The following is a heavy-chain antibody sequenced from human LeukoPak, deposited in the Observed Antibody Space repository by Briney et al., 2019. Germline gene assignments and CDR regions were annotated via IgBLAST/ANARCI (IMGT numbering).Heavy chain of an antibody. CDR3: ASFRGGSGSPLLY. CDR1: GFTFSSYA. Sequence: GGSLRLSCAASGFTFSSYAMHWDRQAPGKGLEWVAVISYDGSNKYYADSVKGRFTISRDNSKNTLYLQMNSLRAEDTAVYYCASFRGGSGSPLLYRGQGTLGTVSS. V-gene: IGHV3-30-3*01. CDR2: ISYDGSNK. J-gene: IGHJ4*02. D-gene: IGHD3-10*01.